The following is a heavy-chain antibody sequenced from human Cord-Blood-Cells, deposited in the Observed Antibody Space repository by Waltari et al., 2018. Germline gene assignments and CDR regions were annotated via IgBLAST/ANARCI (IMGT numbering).Heavy chain of an antibody. J-gene: IGHJ2*01. V-gene: IGHV4-39*01. CDR3: AGPYNWNYVYWYFDL. CDR1: AGSIRSSSHS. D-gene: IGHD1-7*01. CDR2: IYHSGST. Sequence: QLQLPESGPGLVKPSETLSLPCPVHAGSIRSSSHSWGWPRQPPGKGLEWIGSIYHSGSTYYNPSRKSRVTISVDTAKNQFSLKLSSVTAADTAVYYCAGPYNWNYVYWYFDLWGRGTLVTVSS.